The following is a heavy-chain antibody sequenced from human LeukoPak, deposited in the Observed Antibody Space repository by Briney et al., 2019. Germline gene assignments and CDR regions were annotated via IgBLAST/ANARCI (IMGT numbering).Heavy chain of an antibody. D-gene: IGHD6-13*01. CDR1: GFTFSSYA. CDR3: AKEETASGTALADY. Sequence: GGSLRLSCAASGFTFSSYAMSWVRQAPGKGLEWVSAISGSGGRTYYADSVKGRFAISRDNSKNTLYLQMNSLRVEDTAVYFCAKEETASGTALADYWGQGTLVTVSS. V-gene: IGHV3-23*01. CDR2: ISGSGGRT. J-gene: IGHJ4*02.